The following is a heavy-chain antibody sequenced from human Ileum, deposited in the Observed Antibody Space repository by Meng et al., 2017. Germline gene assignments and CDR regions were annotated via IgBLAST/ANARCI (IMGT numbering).Heavy chain of an antibody. J-gene: IGHJ4*02. CDR2: IHYSGSR. V-gene: IGHV4-61*01. D-gene: IGHD3-10*01. CDR1: GGSVSSASYY. CDR3: ARFYGSGTFEVHDY. Sequence: QVPLHGSGPGLVRPSETLSLTCTGSGGSVSSASYYWSWIRQPPGKGLEWIGLIHYSGSRNYNPSLKSRVTMSVDTSKNQVSLRLTSVTAADTAVYYCARFYGSGTFEVHDYWGQGTLVTVSS.